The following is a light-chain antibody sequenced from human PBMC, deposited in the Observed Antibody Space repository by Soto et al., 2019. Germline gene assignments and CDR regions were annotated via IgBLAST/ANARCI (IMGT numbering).Light chain of an antibody. V-gene: IGLV1-44*01. CDR1: GSSIGTNT. J-gene: IGLJ2*01. Sequence: QSVLTQPPSASGTPGQSGTISCSGSGSSIGTNTVNWYRQLPGTAPKLLIYGDNQRPSGVPDRFSGSKSGTSASLAISGLQSEDEAEYYCAAWDGSLNNVLFGGGTKLTVL. CDR3: AAWDGSLNNVL. CDR2: GDN.